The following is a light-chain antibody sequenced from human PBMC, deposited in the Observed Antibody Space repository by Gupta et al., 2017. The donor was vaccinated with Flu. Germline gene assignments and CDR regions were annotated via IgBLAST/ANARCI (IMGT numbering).Light chain of an antibody. J-gene: IGKJ3*01. CDR3: QKCNSAPPR. V-gene: IGKV1-27*01. Sequence: DIQMTQSPSALSASAGDKVTIPCRASQGISNYLAWYQQKPGKVPTLLIYAASTLQSGVPSRFSGSGSGTDFTLTISSLQPEDFATYYCQKCNSAPPRFGPGTKVDIK. CDR2: AAS. CDR1: QGISNY.